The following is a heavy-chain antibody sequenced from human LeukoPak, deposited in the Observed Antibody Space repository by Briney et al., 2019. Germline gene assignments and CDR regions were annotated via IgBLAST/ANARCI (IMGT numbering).Heavy chain of an antibody. Sequence: PGGSLRLSCAASGFTFSNYAMTWVRQAPGKGLEWVSAISGTGTHTYYADSVRGRFTISRDNSKDTLYLDMSSLRSDDTAVYYCARALVPYGDYFRVSNWFDPWGQGTLVTVSS. CDR3: ARALVPYGDYFRVSNWFDP. CDR2: ISGTGTHT. D-gene: IGHD4-17*01. J-gene: IGHJ5*02. V-gene: IGHV3-23*01. CDR1: GFTFSNYA.